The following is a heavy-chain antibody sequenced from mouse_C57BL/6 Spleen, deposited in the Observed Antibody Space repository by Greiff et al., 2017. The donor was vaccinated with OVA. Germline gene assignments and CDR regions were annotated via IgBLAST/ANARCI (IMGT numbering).Heavy chain of an antibody. V-gene: IGHV1-81*01. Sequence: QVQLKESGAELARPGASVKLSCKASGYTFTSYGISWVKQRTGQGLEWIGEIYPRSGNTYYNEKFKGKATLTADKSSSTAYMELRSLTSEDSAVYFCAREKIYDGYYEGYWGQGTTLTVSS. J-gene: IGHJ2*01. D-gene: IGHD2-3*01. CDR1: GYTFTSYG. CDR2: IYPRSGNT. CDR3: AREKIYDGYYEGY.